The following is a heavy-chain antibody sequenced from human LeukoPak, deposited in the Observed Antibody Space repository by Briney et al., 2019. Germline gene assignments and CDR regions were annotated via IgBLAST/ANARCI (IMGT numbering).Heavy chain of an antibody. D-gene: IGHD2-8*01. Sequence: ASVKVSCKASGYTFTSYGISWVRQAPGQGLEWMGWISAYNGNTNYAQKLQGRVTMTPDTSTSTAYMELRSLRSDDTAVYYCARDWRKGYCTNGVCPGTTPPRFDYWGQGTLVTVSS. J-gene: IGHJ4*02. CDR1: GYTFTSYG. V-gene: IGHV1-18*01. CDR2: ISAYNGNT. CDR3: ARDWRKGYCTNGVCPGTTPPRFDY.